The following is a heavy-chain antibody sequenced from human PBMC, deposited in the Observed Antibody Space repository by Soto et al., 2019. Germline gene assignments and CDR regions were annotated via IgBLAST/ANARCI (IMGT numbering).Heavy chain of an antibody. V-gene: IGHV1-46*02. CDR3: ARVGGYGTPRDY. CDR2: INPNGGST. J-gene: IGHJ4*01. Sequence: QVQLVQSGAELKKPGASVNISCKASGYNFNNFYIHWVRQTPGQGLEWMGVINPNGGSTNYAPKFQGRLSRARDTSTDTIYMELSSLRSDDSAIYYCARVGGYGTPRDYWGYGTVVTVS. D-gene: IGHD3-16*01. CDR1: GYNFNNFY.